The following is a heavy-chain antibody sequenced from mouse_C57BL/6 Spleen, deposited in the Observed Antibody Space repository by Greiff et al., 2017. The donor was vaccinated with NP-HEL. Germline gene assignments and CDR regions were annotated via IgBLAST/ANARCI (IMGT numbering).Heavy chain of an antibody. J-gene: IGHJ3*01. CDR1: GYTFTSYG. CDR3: ARGVTGTLAY. V-gene: IGHV1-81*01. D-gene: IGHD4-1*01. CDR2: IYPRSGNT. Sequence: VQLQQSGSELARPGASVKLSCKASGYTFTSYGISWVKQRTGQGLEWIGEIYPRSGNTYYNEKFKGKATLTADKSSSTAYMELRSLTSEDSAVYFCARGVTGTLAYWGQGTLVTVSA.